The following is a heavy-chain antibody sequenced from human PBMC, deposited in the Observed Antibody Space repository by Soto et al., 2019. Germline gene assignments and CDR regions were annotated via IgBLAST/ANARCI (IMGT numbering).Heavy chain of an antibody. J-gene: IGHJ4*02. D-gene: IGHD6-13*01. CDR3: AKVVAAAGSGNY. CDR1: GFTFSTYS. CDR2: ISGSGGST. V-gene: IGHV3-23*01. Sequence: PGGSLRLSCAASGFTFSTYSMNWVRQAPGKGLEWVSAISGSGGSTYYADSVKGRFTISRDNSKNTLYLQMNSLRAEDTAVYYSAKVVAAAGSGNYWGQGTLVTVSS.